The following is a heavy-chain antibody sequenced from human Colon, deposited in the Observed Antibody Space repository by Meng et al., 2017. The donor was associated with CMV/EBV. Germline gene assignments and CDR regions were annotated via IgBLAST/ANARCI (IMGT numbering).Heavy chain of an antibody. CDR3: TRLLWFGEFDS. Sequence: GESLKISCAVSGFSFTNYWMHWVRQAPGKGLDWVARVNSDGSRISYADSVKGRFTISRDEATNTLFLQMNSLRVEDTAMYYCTRLLWFGEFDSWGQGTPVTVSS. CDR1: GFSFTNYW. V-gene: IGHV3-74*01. CDR2: VNSDGSRI. J-gene: IGHJ4*02. D-gene: IGHD3-10*01.